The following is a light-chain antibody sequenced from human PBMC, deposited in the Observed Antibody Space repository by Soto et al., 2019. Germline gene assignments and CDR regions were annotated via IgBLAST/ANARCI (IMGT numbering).Light chain of an antibody. Sequence: QSALTQPPSVSGSPGQSVTISCTGTSSDFNNYDRVSWYQRPPGTGPKLIIYEVSHRFSGLSYRFSGSKSGNTASLTISGRQAEDEGDYYCTSFAPGRIYVFGSGTKVTVL. CDR1: SSDFNNYDR. J-gene: IGLJ1*01. V-gene: IGLV2-18*02. CDR3: TSFAPGRIYV. CDR2: EVS.